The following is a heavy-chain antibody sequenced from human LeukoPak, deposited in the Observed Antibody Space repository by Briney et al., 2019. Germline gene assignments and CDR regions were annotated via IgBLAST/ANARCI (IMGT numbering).Heavy chain of an antibody. Sequence: GASVKVSCKASGYTFTGYYMHWVRQAPGQGLEWMGRINPNRGGTNYAQKFQGRVTMTRDTSIRSAYMELSRLRSDDPAVYYCTRASCSSISCYLDYWGQGTLVTVSS. J-gene: IGHJ4*02. CDR1: GYTFTGYY. V-gene: IGHV1-2*06. CDR3: TRASCSSISCYLDY. CDR2: INPNRGGT. D-gene: IGHD2-2*01.